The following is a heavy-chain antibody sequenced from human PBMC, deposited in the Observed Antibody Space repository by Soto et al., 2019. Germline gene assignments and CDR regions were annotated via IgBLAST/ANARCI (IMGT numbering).Heavy chain of an antibody. CDR3: ANSNPHSSNCWFDP. D-gene: IGHD6-13*01. CDR2: ISGSGGGT. CDR1: GFTFSSYA. V-gene: IGHV3-23*01. Sequence: PGGSLRLSCAASGFTFSSYAMSWVRQATGKGLEWVSAISGSGGGTYYADSVKGRFTISRDNSKNTAYLQMNSLKTEDTAVYYCANSNPHSSNCWFDPWGQGTLVTVSS. J-gene: IGHJ5*02.